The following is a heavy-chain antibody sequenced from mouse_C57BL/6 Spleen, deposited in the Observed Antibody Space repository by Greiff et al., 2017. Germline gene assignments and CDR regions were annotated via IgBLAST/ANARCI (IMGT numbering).Heavy chain of an antibody. D-gene: IGHD2-4*01. CDR1: GYTFTDYE. J-gene: IGHJ1*03. CDR2: IDPETGGT. V-gene: IGHV1-15*01. Sequence: QVQLQQSGAVLVRPGASVTLSCKASGYTFTDYEMHWVKQTPVHGLEWIGAIDPETGGTAYNQKFKGKAILTAVTSSSTAYMEPRSLRSEESDGYYGKRKEGHYEGYFDVWGKGTTLTVSS. CDR3: KRKEGHYEGYFDV.